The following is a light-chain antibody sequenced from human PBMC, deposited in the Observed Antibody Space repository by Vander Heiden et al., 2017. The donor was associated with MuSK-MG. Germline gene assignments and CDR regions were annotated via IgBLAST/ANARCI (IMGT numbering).Light chain of an antibody. Sequence: EIVMTQSPATLSVSPGERATLSCRASQSVNTNLAWYQQKPGQAPRLLIYDASTRATGIPVRFSGSGSGTEFTLTISSLQSEDFAVYYCQQYNRWPDTFGQGTRLAIK. CDR1: QSVNTN. V-gene: IGKV3-15*01. CDR2: DAS. CDR3: QQYNRWPDT. J-gene: IGKJ5*01.